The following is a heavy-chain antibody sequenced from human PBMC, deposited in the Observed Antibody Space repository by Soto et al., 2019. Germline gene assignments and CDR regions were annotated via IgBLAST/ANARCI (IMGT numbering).Heavy chain of an antibody. Sequence: GASVKVSCKASGYTFTSYGISWVRQAPGQGLEWMGWISAYNGNTNYAQKLQGRVTMTTDTSTSTAYMELRSLRSDDTAVYYCARDSPPYSSGWYASYYYGMDVWGQGTTVTVSS. CDR2: ISAYNGNT. CDR3: ARDSPPYSSGWYASYYYGMDV. V-gene: IGHV1-18*01. J-gene: IGHJ6*02. D-gene: IGHD6-19*01. CDR1: GYTFTSYG.